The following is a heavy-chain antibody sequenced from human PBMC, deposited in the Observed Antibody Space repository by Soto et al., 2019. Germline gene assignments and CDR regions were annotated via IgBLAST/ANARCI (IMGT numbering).Heavy chain of an antibody. CDR1: GGSFSGYY. V-gene: IGHV4-34*01. CDR2: INHSGST. Sequence: QVQLQQWGAGLLKPSETLSLTCAVYGGSFSGYYWRWIRQPPGKGLEWIGEINHSGSTNYNPSLKSRVTISVDTSKNQFSLKLSSVTAADTAVYYCARSGYCSSTSCYFYYYYGMDVWGQGTTVTVSS. J-gene: IGHJ6*02. CDR3: ARSGYCSSTSCYFYYYYGMDV. D-gene: IGHD2-2*03.